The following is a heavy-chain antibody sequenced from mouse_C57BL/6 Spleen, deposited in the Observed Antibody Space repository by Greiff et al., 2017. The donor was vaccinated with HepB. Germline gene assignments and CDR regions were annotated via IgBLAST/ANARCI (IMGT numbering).Heavy chain of an antibody. CDR1: GFTFSSYA. V-gene: IGHV5-9-1*02. J-gene: IGHJ3*01. Sequence: EVQRVESGEGLVKPGGSLKLSCAASGFTFSSYAMSWVRQTPEKRLEWVAYISSGGDYIYYADTVKGRFTISRDNARNTLYLQMSSLKSEDTAMDYCTRGYYYGSSSAWFAYWGQGTLVTVSA. CDR2: ISSGGDYI. D-gene: IGHD1-1*01. CDR3: TRGYYYGSSSAWFAY.